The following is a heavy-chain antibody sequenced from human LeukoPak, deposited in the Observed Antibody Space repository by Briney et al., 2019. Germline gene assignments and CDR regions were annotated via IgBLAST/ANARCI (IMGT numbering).Heavy chain of an antibody. CDR2: IGKGGDT. D-gene: IGHD3-16*01. CDR1: GFTFSNYV. Sequence: GGSLRLSCAASGFTFSNYVWHWVRQATGRGLEWVSGIGKGGDTYYADSVKGRFTISRENAKNSFFLQMNSLRAGDTAVYYCARGGPGPFDYWGQGTLVTVSS. J-gene: IGHJ4*02. V-gene: IGHV3-13*04. CDR3: ARGGPGPFDY.